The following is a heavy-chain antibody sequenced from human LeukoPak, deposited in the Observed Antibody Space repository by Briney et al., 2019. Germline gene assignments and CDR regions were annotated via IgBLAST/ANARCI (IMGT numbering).Heavy chain of an antibody. CDR3: AKEDYSSSWYALDY. CDR2: ISGDGGSI. V-gene: IGHV3-43*02. J-gene: IGHJ4*02. D-gene: IGHD6-13*01. CDR1: GFTLYDYA. Sequence: GGSLRLSCAASGFTLYDYAIYWVRQGPGKGLEWASLISGDGGSIYYADSVKGRFTISRDNSKTSLYLQMNSLRTEDTALYYCAKEDYSSSWYALDYWGQGTLVTVSS.